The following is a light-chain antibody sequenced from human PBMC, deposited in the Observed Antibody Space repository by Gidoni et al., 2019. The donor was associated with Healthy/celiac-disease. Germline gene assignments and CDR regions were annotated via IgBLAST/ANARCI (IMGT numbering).Light chain of an antibody. V-gene: IGLV6-57*02. Sequence: NFMLTQPHSVSESPGNTVTISCTGSSGSIASNYVQWYQQRPGSAPTTVIYEDNQRPSVVPDRFSGSIDSSSNSASLTISGLKTEDEADYYCQSYDSSNHWVFGGGTKLTVL. CDR1: SGSIASNY. CDR2: EDN. J-gene: IGLJ3*02. CDR3: QSYDSSNHWV.